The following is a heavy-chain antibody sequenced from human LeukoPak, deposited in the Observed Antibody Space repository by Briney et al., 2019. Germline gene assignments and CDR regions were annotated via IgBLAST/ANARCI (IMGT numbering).Heavy chain of an antibody. Sequence: PSETLSLTCTVSGGSISSHYWSWIRQPPGKGLEGIGYIYYSGSTNYNPSLKSRVTISVDTSKNQFSLKLSSVTAADTAVYYCARLYSCGWYFYFDYWGQGTLVTVSS. J-gene: IGHJ4*02. CDR1: GGSISSHY. V-gene: IGHV4-59*11. CDR3: ARLYSCGWYFYFDY. CDR2: IYYSGST. D-gene: IGHD6-19*01.